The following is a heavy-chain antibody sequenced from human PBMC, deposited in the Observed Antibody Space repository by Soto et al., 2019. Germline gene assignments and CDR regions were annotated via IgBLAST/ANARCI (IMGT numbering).Heavy chain of an antibody. CDR2: ISYDGSNT. V-gene: IGHV3-33*05. CDR3: ARSAGKGGLAAPIDY. Sequence: PGGPLRLSCASSGFTFSSYGMHWVRRAPGKGLEWVTVISYDGSNTYYGDSVEGRFTISRDNSKNTLFLQMDSLRAEDTAVYYCARSAGKGGLAAPIDYWGQGTLVTVSS. CDR1: GFTFSSYG. J-gene: IGHJ4*02. D-gene: IGHD6-13*01.